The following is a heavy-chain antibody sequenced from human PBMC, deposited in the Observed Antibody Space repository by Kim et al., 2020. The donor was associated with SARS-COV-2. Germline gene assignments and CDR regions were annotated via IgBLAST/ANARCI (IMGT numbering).Heavy chain of an antibody. CDR2: IDGSDGTT. CDR3: MKGGWGWIWDH. V-gene: IGHV3-23*01. Sequence: GGSLRLSCTTPGFTFTGHAMSWVRQAPGKGLEWVSSIDGSDGTTYYVDSVRGRFTISRDDSKNTLYLQMSALRGDDTAVYYCMKGGWGWIWDHWGQGTLV. J-gene: IGHJ4*02. CDR1: GFTFTGHA. D-gene: IGHD2-21*01.